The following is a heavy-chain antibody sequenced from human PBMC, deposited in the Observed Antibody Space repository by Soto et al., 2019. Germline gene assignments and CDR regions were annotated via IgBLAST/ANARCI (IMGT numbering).Heavy chain of an antibody. CDR2: IYYSGST. D-gene: IGHD3-9*01. J-gene: IGHJ6*02. V-gene: IGHV4-59*01. CDR1: CGSNSSYY. CDR3: ARDLNDYDILTGYYYYYGMDV. Sequence: TLCLTCTVFCGSNSSYYWSWIRPPPGKGLEGIGYIYYSGSTNYNPSLKSRVTISVDTSKNQFSLKLSSVTAADTAVYYCARDLNDYDILTGYYYYYGMDVWGQGTTVTVSS.